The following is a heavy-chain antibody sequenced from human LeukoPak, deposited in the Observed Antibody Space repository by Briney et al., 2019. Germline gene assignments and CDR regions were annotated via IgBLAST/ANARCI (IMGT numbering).Heavy chain of an antibody. D-gene: IGHD3-9*01. Sequence: SETLSLTCAVYGGSFSGYYWSWIRQPPGKGLEWIGEINHSGSTNYNPSLKSRVTISVDTSKNQFSLKLSSVTAADTAVYYCARGDILTGLVPLDYWGQGTLATVSS. J-gene: IGHJ4*02. V-gene: IGHV4-34*01. CDR2: INHSGST. CDR1: GGSFSGYY. CDR3: ARGDILTGLVPLDY.